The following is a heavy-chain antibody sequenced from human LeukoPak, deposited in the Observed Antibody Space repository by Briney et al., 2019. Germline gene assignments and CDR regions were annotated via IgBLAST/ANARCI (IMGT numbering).Heavy chain of an antibody. Sequence: GGSLRLSCAACGFLFSSWAMSGVRQAPGKGLEWVSANGGSGGSTYYADSVKGRFTIFRDNSKNTLYLQMNRLRDEDTAVYYCAKHSIELWLYSGRYGWYAHWGQGTLVTVSS. CDR3: AKHSIELWLYSGRYGWYAH. CDR1: GFLFSSWA. CDR2: NGGSGGST. V-gene: IGHV3-23*01. J-gene: IGHJ4*02. D-gene: IGHD6-19*01.